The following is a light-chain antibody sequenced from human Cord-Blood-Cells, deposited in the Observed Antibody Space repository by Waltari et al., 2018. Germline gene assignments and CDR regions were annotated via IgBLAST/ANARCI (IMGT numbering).Light chain of an antibody. J-gene: IGKJ3*01. CDR3: QQSYSTPFT. CDR1: QSISSY. Sequence: DIQMPQSPSSLSASVGDRVTITCRESQSISSYLNWYQQKPGKAPKLLIYAASSLQSGVPSRFSGSGSGTDFTLTISSLQPEDVATYYCQQSYSTPFTFGPGTKVDIK. V-gene: IGKV1-39*01. CDR2: AAS.